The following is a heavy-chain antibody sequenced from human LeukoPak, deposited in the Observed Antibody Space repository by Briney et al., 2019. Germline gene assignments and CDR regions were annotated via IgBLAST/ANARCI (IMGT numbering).Heavy chain of an antibody. D-gene: IGHD6-6*01. CDR2: ISDDGSRQ. Sequence: GGSLRLSCAATGFTFSNYAIHWGRQAPGKGLEWVAFISDDGSRQHYADSVKGRFTISRDNSKNTLNLQMNSLRAEDTAVYYCAREASTVVRCSDYWGQGTLVTVSS. V-gene: IGHV3-30-3*01. CDR3: AREASTVVRCSDY. J-gene: IGHJ4*02. CDR1: GFTFSNYA.